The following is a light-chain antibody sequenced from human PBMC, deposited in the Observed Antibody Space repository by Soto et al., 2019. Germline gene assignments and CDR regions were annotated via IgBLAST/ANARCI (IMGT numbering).Light chain of an antibody. CDR2: DAS. J-gene: IGKJ1*01. Sequence: EIVFRQSNAPLSLSPGERATLSCRASQSVSSYLAWYQQKPGQAPRLLIYDASNRATGIPARFSGSGSGTDFTLTISSLEPEDFAVYYCQQRSNWPRTFGQGAKVDI. CDR3: QQRSNWPRT. CDR1: QSVSSY. V-gene: IGKV3-11*01.